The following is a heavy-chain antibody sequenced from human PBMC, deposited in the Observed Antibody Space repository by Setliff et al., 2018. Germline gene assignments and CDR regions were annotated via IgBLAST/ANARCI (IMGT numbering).Heavy chain of an antibody. CDR3: ARRGWGSSSGDCYSPKGCYYYYMDV. J-gene: IGHJ6*03. CDR2: IYPGDSDT. V-gene: IGHV5-51*01. D-gene: IGHD2-21*02. CDR1: GYIFTNYW. Sequence: SLKISCKDSGYIFTNYWIGWVRQMPGKGLEWMGIIYPGDSDTRYSPSFQGQVTISADKSIGTAYLQWSSLKASDTAIYYCARRGWGSSSGDCYSPKGCYYYYMDVWGKGTTVTVSS.